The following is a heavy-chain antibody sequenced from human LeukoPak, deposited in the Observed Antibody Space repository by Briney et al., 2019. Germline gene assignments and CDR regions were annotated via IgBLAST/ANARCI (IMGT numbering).Heavy chain of an antibody. J-gene: IGHJ4*02. CDR1: GFTFSSYS. Sequence: GGSLRLSCAASGFTFSSYSMNWVRQAPGKGLEWISYIGISSGNTKYADSVRGRFTISGDSAKNSLYLQMNSLRVEDTAVYYCARDHNYAFDNWGQGTLVTVSS. CDR3: ARDHNYAFDN. D-gene: IGHD1-1*01. V-gene: IGHV3-48*04. CDR2: IGISSGNT.